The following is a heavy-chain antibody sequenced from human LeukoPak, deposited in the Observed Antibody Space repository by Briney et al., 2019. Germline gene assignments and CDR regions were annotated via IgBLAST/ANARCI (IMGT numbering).Heavy chain of an antibody. V-gene: IGHV1-46*01. CDR1: GYTFIRYH. CDR2: LKLYDGSI. J-gene: IGHJ6*02. CDR3: ARDGGSFSCNMDV. D-gene: IGHD1-26*01. Sequence: ASVKVSSKASGYTFIRYHMHWVRQAPGQGLEWIGVLKLYDGSISHAQKFQGRVTMTSDTSTSTVYMELSSLRSEDTAVYFCARDGGSFSCNMDVWGQGTTVTVSS.